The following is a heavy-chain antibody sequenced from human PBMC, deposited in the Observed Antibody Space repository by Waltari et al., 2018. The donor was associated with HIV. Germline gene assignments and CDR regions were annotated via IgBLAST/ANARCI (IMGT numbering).Heavy chain of an antibody. Sequence: QVQLVESGGGVVQPGRSLRLSCAASGFTFSSYGMHWVRQAPGKGLEWVAVISYDGSNKYYADSVKGRFTISRDNSKNTLYLQMNSLRAEDTAVYYCAKVISYSNYPFDYWGQGTLVTVSS. CDR3: AKVISYSNYPFDY. J-gene: IGHJ4*02. CDR1: GFTFSSYG. V-gene: IGHV3-30*18. D-gene: IGHD4-4*01. CDR2: ISYDGSNK.